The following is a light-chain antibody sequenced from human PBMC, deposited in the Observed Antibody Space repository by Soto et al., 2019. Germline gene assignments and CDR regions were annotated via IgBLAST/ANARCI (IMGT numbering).Light chain of an antibody. J-gene: IGKJ1*01. CDR3: QEYNTWPWT. V-gene: IGKV3-15*01. CDR2: GAS. CDR1: QSVNNI. Sequence: ETLMTQSPATLSVSPGERSTLTCRASQSVNNILAWYQQKLCQAPRVLIYGASTRATGIPARFTGSGSGTEFILAITSLQSEDSAVYYCQEYNTWPWTFGQGNKVEFK.